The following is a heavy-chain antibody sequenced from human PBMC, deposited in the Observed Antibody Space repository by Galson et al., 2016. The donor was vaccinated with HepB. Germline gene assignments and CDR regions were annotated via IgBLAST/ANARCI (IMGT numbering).Heavy chain of an antibody. D-gene: IGHD2-15*01. CDR3: ATPLGYCSGGTCYGGYFYGMDV. V-gene: IGHV3-30*03. Sequence: DSVKGRFTISRDNSENTLYLQMNSLGAEDTAVYYCATPLGYCSGGTCYGGYFYGMDVWGQGTTVIVSS. J-gene: IGHJ6*02.